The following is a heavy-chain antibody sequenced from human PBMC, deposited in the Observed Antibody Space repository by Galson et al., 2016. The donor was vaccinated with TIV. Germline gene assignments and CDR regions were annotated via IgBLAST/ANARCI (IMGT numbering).Heavy chain of an antibody. CDR3: AREGRGAAYPNNFDY. V-gene: IGHV3-53*01. CDR1: GFSVSYKH. CDR2: IYSNDNT. Sequence: SLRLSCAASGFSVSYKHMIWVRQTPGKGLEWVSLIYSNDNTYYADSVQGRFTISRENSKNTLYLQMNSLTAEDTAIYYCAREGRGAAYPNNFDYWGQGTLVTVSS. J-gene: IGHJ4*02. D-gene: IGHD1-26*01.